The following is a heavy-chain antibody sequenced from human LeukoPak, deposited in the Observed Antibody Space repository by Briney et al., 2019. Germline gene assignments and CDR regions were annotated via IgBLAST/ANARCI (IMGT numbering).Heavy chain of an antibody. D-gene: IGHD3-22*01. CDR2: INPNSGGT. V-gene: IGHV1-2*02. CDR1: GYTFTGYY. Sequence: GASVKVSCKASGYTFTGYYMHWVRQAPGQGLEWMGWINPNSGGTNYAQKFQGRVTTTRDTSISTAYMELSRLRSDDTAVYYCARAGYYDSSGYYNPGNWIDPWGQGTLVTVSS. J-gene: IGHJ5*02. CDR3: ARAGYYDSSGYYNPGNWIDP.